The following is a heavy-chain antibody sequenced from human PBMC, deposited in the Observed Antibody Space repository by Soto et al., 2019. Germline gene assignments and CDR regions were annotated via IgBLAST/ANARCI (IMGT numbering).Heavy chain of an antibody. V-gene: IGHV1-3*01. J-gene: IGHJ5*02. CDR2: TNAGNGNT. Sequence: ASVKVSCKASGYTLTSYAMHWVRQAPGQRLEWMGWTNAGNGNTKYSQKFQGRVTITRDTSASTAYMELSSLRSEDTAVYYCARAYGRDWFDPWGQGTLVTVSS. CDR3: ARAYGRDWFDP. D-gene: IGHD2-15*01. CDR1: GYTLTSYA.